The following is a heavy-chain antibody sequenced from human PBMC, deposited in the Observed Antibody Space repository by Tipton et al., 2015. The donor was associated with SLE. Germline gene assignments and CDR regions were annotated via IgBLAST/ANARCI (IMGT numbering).Heavy chain of an antibody. Sequence: TLSLTCAVYGESLRNYFWTWIRQPPGKGPEWIGAIDLGGATNYNPSLKSRVTISVDTSKNQFSLKLSSVTAADTAVYYCARAGAGYYYYYYMDVWGKGTTVTVSS. CDR3: ARAGAGYYYYYYMDV. CDR1: GESLRNYF. J-gene: IGHJ6*03. V-gene: IGHV4-34*01. CDR2: IDLGGAT.